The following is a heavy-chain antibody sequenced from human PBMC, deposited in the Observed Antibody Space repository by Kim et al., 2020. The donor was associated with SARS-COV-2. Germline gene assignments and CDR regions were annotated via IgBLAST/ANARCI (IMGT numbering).Heavy chain of an antibody. V-gene: IGHV3-15*01. J-gene: IGHJ4*02. CDR3: TTEGMVRGVPNYY. D-gene: IGHD3-10*01. CDR1: GFTFSNAW. Sequence: GGSLRLSCAASGFTFSNAWMIWVRQAPGKGLEWVGRIKSKTDGGTTDYAAPVKGRFTISRDDSKNTLYLQINSLKTEDTAVYYCTTEGMVRGVPNYYWGQGTLVTVSS. CDR2: IKSKTDGGTT.